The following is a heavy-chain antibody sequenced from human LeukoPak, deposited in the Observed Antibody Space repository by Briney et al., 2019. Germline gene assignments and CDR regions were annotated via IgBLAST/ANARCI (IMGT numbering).Heavy chain of an antibody. CDR1: GGSFSGYY. CDR2: INHSGST. CDR3: ARGLGAHSPDYDYLWGSYRYTGGFDY. Sequence: SETLSLTCAVYGGSFSGYYWSWIRQPPGKGLEWIGEINHSGSTNYNPSLKSRVTISVDTSKNQFSLKMNSVTAADTAVYYCARGLGAHSPDYDYLWGSYRYTGGFDYWGQGTLVTVSS. V-gene: IGHV4-34*01. D-gene: IGHD3-16*02. J-gene: IGHJ4*02.